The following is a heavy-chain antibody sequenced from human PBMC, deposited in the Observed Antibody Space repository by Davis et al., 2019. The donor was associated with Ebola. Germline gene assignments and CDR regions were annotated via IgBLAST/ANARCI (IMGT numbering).Heavy chain of an antibody. V-gene: IGHV3-7*01. D-gene: IGHD3-10*01. Sequence: GGSLRLSCAASGFTLSDFWMTWVRQAPGKGLECVANIKDDGGEIYYADSVKGRFTVSKDVASNSLRLQMNGLRAEDTAVYYCVRDYGRGWSSFYYYMDVWGKGTTVTVSS. CDR3: VRDYGRGWSSFYYYMDV. CDR2: IKDDGGEI. CDR1: GFTLSDFW. J-gene: IGHJ6*03.